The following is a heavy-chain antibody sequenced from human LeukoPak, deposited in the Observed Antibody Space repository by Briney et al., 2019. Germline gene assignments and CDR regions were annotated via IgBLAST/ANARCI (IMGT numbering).Heavy chain of an antibody. J-gene: IGHJ4*02. V-gene: IGHV3-15*01. CDR2: MKSKSDGGTT. CDR1: GFTFKNAW. Sequence: KPGGSLRLSCAASGFTFKNAWMSWVRQAPGKGLEWVGRMKSKSDGGTTHYAAPVKGRFIISRDDSKNTLYLRMNSLKTEGTAVYYCTTALPYDYVWGTYRDPSWGQGTLVTVSS. CDR3: TTALPYDYVWGTYRDPS. D-gene: IGHD3-16*02.